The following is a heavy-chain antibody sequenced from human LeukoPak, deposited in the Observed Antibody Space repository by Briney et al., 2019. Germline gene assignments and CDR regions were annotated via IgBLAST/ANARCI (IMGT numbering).Heavy chain of an antibody. CDR1: GFTFSSYS. D-gene: IGHD3-10*01. J-gene: IGHJ4*02. CDR2: ITSSSSYI. CDR3: AKDLPYGGGTMVRGPY. V-gene: IGHV3-21*04. Sequence: GGSLRLSCAASGFTFSSYSMNWVRQAPGKGLEWVSSITSSSSYIYYADSVKGRFTISRDNSKNTLYLQMNSLRAEDTAVYYCAKDLPYGGGTMVRGPYWGQGTLVTVSS.